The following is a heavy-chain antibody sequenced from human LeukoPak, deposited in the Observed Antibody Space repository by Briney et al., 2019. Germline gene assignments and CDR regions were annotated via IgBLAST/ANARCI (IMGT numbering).Heavy chain of an antibody. CDR2: ISYDGSNK. V-gene: IGHV3-30*18. CDR3: AKELYPPSSYYYDSSLDY. CDR1: GFTFSSYG. Sequence: PGGSLRLSCAASGFTFSSYGMHWVRQAPGKGLEWVAVISYDGSNKYYADSVKGRFTISRDNSKNTLYLQTNSLRAEDTAVYYCAKELYPPSSYYYDSSLDYWGQGTLVTVSS. J-gene: IGHJ4*02. D-gene: IGHD3-22*01.